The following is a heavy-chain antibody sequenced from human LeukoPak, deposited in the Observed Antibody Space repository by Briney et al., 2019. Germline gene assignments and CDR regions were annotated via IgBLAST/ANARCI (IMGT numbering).Heavy chain of an antibody. CDR2: INHSGST. CDR1: GFTFRNYE. Sequence: PGGSLRLSCEASGFTFRNYEMNWVRQPPGKGLEWIGEINHSGSTNYNPSLKSRVTISVDTSKNQFSLKLSSVTAADTAVYYCARGREASFDYWGQGTLVTVSS. CDR3: ARGREASFDY. V-gene: IGHV4-34*01. J-gene: IGHJ4*02.